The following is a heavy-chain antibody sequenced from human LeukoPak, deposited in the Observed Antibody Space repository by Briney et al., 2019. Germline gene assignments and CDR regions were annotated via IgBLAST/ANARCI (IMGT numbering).Heavy chain of an antibody. J-gene: IGHJ4*02. Sequence: GASVKVSCKASGYTFTSYAMHWVRQAPGQRLEWMGWINAGNGNTKYSQEFQGRVTITRDTSASTAYMELSSLRSEDTAVYYCARDPGYDSSGYLDYWGQRTLVTVSS. V-gene: IGHV1-3*03. CDR2: INAGNGNT. D-gene: IGHD3-22*01. CDR3: ARDPGYDSSGYLDY. CDR1: GYTFTSYA.